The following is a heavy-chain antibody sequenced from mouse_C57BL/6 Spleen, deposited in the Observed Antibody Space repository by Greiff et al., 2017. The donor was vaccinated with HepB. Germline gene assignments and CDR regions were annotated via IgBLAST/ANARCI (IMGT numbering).Heavy chain of an antibody. Sequence: QVQLKESGPELVKPGASVKISCKASGYAFSSSWMNWVKQRPGKGLEWIGRIYPGDGDTNYNGKFKGKATLTADKSSSTAYMQLSSLTSEDSAVYFCARRTTAAYFDYWGQGTTLTVSS. CDR1: GYAFSSSW. J-gene: IGHJ2*01. CDR2: IYPGDGDT. D-gene: IGHD1-2*01. CDR3: ARRTTAAYFDY. V-gene: IGHV1-82*01.